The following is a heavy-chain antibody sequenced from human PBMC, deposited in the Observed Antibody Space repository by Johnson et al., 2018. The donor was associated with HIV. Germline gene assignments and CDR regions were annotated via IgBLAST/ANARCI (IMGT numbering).Heavy chain of an antibody. CDR1: GLSFSNFG. Sequence: QVQLVESGGGVVQPGKSLTLSCVGSGLSFSNFGIHWVRQAPGKGLEWVAVISYDAKHKYYADSVKGRFTISRDNSKNTLYLQMNSLRHEDTAVYYCARDQGELRRTHAFDIWGQGTMVTVSS. V-gene: IGHV3-30*03. CDR3: ARDQGELRRTHAFDI. CDR2: ISYDAKHK. D-gene: IGHD1-14*01. J-gene: IGHJ3*02.